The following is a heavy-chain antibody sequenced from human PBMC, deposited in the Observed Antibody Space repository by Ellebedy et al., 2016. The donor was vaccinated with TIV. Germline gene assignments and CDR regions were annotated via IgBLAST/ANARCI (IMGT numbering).Heavy chain of an antibody. CDR2: INHSGST. D-gene: IGHD1-26*01. Sequence: SETLSLXXAVYGGSFSGYYWSWIRQPPGKGLEWIGEINHSGSTNYNPSLKSRVTISVDTSKNQFSLKLSSVTAADTAVYYCASSRVGAIGFLVSWGQGTLVTVSS. V-gene: IGHV4-34*01. CDR1: GGSFSGYY. J-gene: IGHJ4*02. CDR3: ASSRVGAIGFLVS.